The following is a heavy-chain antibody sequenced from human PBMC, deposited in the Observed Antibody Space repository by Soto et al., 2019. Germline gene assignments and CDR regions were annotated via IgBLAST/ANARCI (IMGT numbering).Heavy chain of an antibody. CDR2: MNPNSGNT. D-gene: IGHD3-10*01. CDR3: ARGPPYYYGSGTLRDCFDP. V-gene: IGHV1-8*01. J-gene: IGHJ5*02. Sequence: GASVKVSCKASGYTFTSYDINWVRQATGQGLEWMGWMNPNSGNTGYAQKFQGRVTMTRNTSISTAYMELSSLRSEDTAVYYCARGPPYYYGSGTLRDCFDPWGQGTLVTVSS. CDR1: GYTFTSYD.